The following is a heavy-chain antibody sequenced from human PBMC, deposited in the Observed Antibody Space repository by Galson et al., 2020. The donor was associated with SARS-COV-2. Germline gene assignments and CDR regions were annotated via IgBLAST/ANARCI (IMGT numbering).Heavy chain of an antibody. CDR3: AKDSPAFQYYYGSGFDY. J-gene: IGHJ4*02. D-gene: IGHD3-10*01. Sequence: GGSLRLSCAASGFTFDDYAMHWVRQAPGKGLEWVSGISWNSGSIGYADSVKGRFTISRDNAKNSLYLQMNSLRAEDTALYYCAKDSPAFQYYYGSGFDYWGQGTLVTVSS. V-gene: IGHV3-9*01. CDR2: ISWNSGSI. CDR1: GFTFDDYA.